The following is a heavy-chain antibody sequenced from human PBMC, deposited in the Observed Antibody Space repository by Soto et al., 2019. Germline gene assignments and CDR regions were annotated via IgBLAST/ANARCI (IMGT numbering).Heavy chain of an antibody. V-gene: IGHV1-46*01. CDR2: INPSGGST. J-gene: IGHJ6*02. CDR3: ARVEDSPLYYYGMDV. Sequence: ASVKVSCKASGYTFTSYYMHWVRQAPGQGLEWMGIINPSGGSTSYAQKFQGRVTMTRDTSMSTVYMELSSLRSEDTAVYYCARVEDSPLYYYGMDVWGQGTTVTVSS. CDR1: GYTFTSYY. D-gene: IGHD2-15*01.